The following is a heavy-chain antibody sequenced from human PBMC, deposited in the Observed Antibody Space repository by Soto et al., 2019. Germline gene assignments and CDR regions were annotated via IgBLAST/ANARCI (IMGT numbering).Heavy chain of an antibody. CDR1: GGSISSGDYY. Sequence: SETLSLTCTVFGGSISSGDYYWNWIRQPPGKVLEWIGHIYYSGSTYYNPSLKSRVTISVDTSKNQFSLKLSSVTAADTAVYYCARGITYDYVFDYWGQGTLVTVSS. J-gene: IGHJ4*02. CDR3: ARGITYDYVFDY. V-gene: IGHV4-30-4*01. CDR2: IYYSGST. D-gene: IGHD3-16*01.